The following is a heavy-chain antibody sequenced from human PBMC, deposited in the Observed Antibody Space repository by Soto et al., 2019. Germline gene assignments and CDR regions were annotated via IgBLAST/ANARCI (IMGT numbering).Heavy chain of an antibody. J-gene: IGHJ6*02. CDR3: ARALYDFWRGYYPYYYYAMDV. CDR2: MNPNSGNT. D-gene: IGHD3-3*01. V-gene: IGHV1-8*01. CDR1: GYTFTSYD. Sequence: EASVKVSCKASGYTFTSYDINWVRQATGQGLEWMGWMNPNSGNTGYAQKFQGRVTMTRNTSISTAYMELSSLRSEDTAVYYCARALYDFWRGYYPYYYYAMDVWGQGTTVTVSS.